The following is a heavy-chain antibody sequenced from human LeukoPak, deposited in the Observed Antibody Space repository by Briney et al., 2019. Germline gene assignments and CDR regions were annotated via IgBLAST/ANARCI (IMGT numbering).Heavy chain of an antibody. D-gene: IGHD2-2*01. CDR1: GYSISSGYY. CDR2: IYYSGST. Sequence: SETLSLTCAVSGYSISSGYYWGWIRQPPGKGLEWIGSIYYSGSTYYNPSLKSRVTISVDTSKNQFSLKLSSVTAADTAVYYCATGGQIVVVPAATQDYWGQGTLVTVSS. J-gene: IGHJ4*02. CDR3: ATGGQIVVVPAATQDY. V-gene: IGHV4-38-2*01.